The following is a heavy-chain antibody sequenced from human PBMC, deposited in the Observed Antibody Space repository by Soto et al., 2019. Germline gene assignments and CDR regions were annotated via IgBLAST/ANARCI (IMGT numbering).Heavy chain of an antibody. CDR3: ARHTPAISISDH. J-gene: IGHJ4*02. D-gene: IGHD2-15*01. CDR2: IYYSGST. Sequence: QLQLQESGPGLVKPSETLSLTCTVSGGSISSSSYYWGWIRQPPGKGLEWIGSIYYSGSTYYNPSRMRRVTIAVDTSKNQFSLKLSSVTAADTAVYYWARHTPAISISDHWGQGTLVTVSS. V-gene: IGHV4-39*01. CDR1: GGSISSSSYY.